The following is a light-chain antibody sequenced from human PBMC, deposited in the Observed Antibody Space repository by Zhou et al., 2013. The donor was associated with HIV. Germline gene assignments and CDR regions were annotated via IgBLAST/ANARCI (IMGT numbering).Light chain of an antibody. CDR3: GTWDNSLSAVV. J-gene: IGLJ2*01. CDR2: GNT. Sequence: QSVLTQPPSVSGAPGQRVTISCTGSSSNIGAGYDVHWYQQLPGTAPKLLIYGNTNRPSGVPDRFSGSNSGTSATLGITGLQTGDEADYFCGTWDNSLSAVVFGGGTKLTVL. CDR1: SSNIGAGYD. V-gene: IGLV1-40*01.